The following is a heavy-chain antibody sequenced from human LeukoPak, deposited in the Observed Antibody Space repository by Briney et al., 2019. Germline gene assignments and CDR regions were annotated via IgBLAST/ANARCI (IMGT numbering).Heavy chain of an antibody. J-gene: IGHJ5*02. D-gene: IGHD5-18*01. CDR1: GFTFSSYS. Sequence: GGSLRLSCAASGFTFSSYSMNWVRQAPGKGLEWVSSISSSSSYIYYADSVKGRFTISRDNSRNTLYLQMNSLRAEDTAIYYCAKGRGYSYDNWFDPWGQGTLVTVSS. CDR3: AKGRGYSYDNWFDP. CDR2: ISSSSSYI. V-gene: IGHV3-21*04.